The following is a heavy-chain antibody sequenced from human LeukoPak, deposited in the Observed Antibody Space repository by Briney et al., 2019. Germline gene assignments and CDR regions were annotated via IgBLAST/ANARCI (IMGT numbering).Heavy chain of an antibody. Sequence: PGGSLRLSCAASGFTFSNYAMTWVRQTPGKGLEWVSSVTASGGGSYYAGSVKGRFTISRDNSRNTLYLQMNSLGVGDTAVYYCAKDQYYGDRAVTHFGYWGQGALVTVSS. J-gene: IGHJ4*02. V-gene: IGHV3-23*01. CDR3: AKDQYYGDRAVTHFGY. D-gene: IGHD4-17*01. CDR1: GFTFSNYA. CDR2: VTASGGGS.